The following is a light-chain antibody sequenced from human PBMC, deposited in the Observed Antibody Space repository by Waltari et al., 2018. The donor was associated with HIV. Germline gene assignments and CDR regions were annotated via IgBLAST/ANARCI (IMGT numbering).Light chain of an antibody. CDR1: QSVSSY. Sequence: IVLTQSPATLSLSPGERATLSCRASQSVSSYLAWYQHKPGQAPRLLIYDASNRATGIPARFSGSGSGTDFTLTISSLEPEDFAVYYCQQRSNLLTFGGGTKVEIK. J-gene: IGKJ4*01. CDR3: QQRSNLLT. CDR2: DAS. V-gene: IGKV3-11*01.